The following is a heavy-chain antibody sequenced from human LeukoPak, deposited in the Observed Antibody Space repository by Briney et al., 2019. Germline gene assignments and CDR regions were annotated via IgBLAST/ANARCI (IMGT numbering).Heavy chain of an antibody. V-gene: IGHV1-69*05. J-gene: IGHJ6*03. CDR1: GYTFTSYG. CDR3: ARGAARRWYYYYMDV. D-gene: IGHD6-6*01. Sequence: ASVKVSCKASGYTFTSYGISWVRQAPGQGLEWMGGIIPIFGTANYAQKFQGKVTITTDESTSTAYMELSSLRSEDTAVYYCARGAARRWYYYYMDVWGKGTTVTVSS. CDR2: IIPIFGTA.